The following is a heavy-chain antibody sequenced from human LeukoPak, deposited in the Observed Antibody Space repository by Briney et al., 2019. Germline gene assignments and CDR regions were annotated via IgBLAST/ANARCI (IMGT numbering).Heavy chain of an antibody. D-gene: IGHD5-12*01. V-gene: IGHV4-4*07. CDR2: IYTSGST. CDR1: GGSISSYY. Sequence: SETLSLTCTVSGGSISSYYWSWIRQPAGKGLEWIGRIYTSGSTNYNPSLKSRVTMPVDTSKNQFSLKLSSVTAADTAVYYCARVGRIKHGYDDFLGYYFDYWGQGTLVTVSS. CDR3: ARVGRIKHGYDDFLGYYFDY. J-gene: IGHJ4*02.